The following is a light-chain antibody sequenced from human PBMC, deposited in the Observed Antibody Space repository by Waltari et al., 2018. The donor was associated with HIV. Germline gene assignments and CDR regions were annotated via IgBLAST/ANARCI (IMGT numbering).Light chain of an antibody. CDR2: KDN. CDR3: QSADSSGTYPDV. Sequence: SYELTQPPSVSVSPGQTARITCSGDALPKQYAYWYQQKPGQAPVLVIYKDNERPSGIRERFSGSSSGTTVTLTISGVQTEDEADYYCQSADSSGTYPDVFGTGTKVTVL. V-gene: IGLV3-25*03. J-gene: IGLJ1*01. CDR1: ALPKQY.